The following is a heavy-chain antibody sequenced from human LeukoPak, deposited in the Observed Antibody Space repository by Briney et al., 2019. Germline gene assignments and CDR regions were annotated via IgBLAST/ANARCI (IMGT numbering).Heavy chain of an antibody. CDR1: GGSISSSNW. CDR2: IYHSGST. Sequence: PSGTLSLTCAVSGGSISSSNWWSWVRQPPGKGLEWIGEIYHSGSTYYNPSLKSRVTISVDRSKNQFSLKLSSVTAADTAVYYCARGSRNIVVVPAVSGGWFDPWGQGTLVTVSS. V-gene: IGHV4-4*02. D-gene: IGHD2-2*01. J-gene: IGHJ5*02. CDR3: ARGSRNIVVVPAVSGGWFDP.